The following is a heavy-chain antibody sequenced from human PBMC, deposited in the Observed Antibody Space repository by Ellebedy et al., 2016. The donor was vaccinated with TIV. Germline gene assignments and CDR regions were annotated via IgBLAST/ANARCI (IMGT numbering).Heavy chain of an antibody. Sequence: GESLKISXAASGFTFSSHAMNWVRQAPGKGLEWVSTISGSGGSTYYADFVKGRFTISRDNSKNTLYLQMNSLRADDTAIYYCAKDTGYGAGHFDYWGQGTLVTVSS. CDR2: ISGSGGST. CDR1: GFTFSSHA. D-gene: IGHD3-10*01. V-gene: IGHV3-23*01. J-gene: IGHJ4*02. CDR3: AKDTGYGAGHFDY.